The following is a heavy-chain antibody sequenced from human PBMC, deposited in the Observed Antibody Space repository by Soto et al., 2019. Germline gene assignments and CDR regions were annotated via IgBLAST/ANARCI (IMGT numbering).Heavy chain of an antibody. CDR3: ARDQGLNYVGPYAMDV. Sequence: QVQLVESGGGVVQPGRSLRLSCAASGFTFSSYGMHWVRQAPGKGLEWVAVIWYDGSNKYYADSVKGRFTISRDNPKNTLYLQMNSLRAEDTAVYYCARDQGLNYVGPYAMDVWGQGTTVTVSS. J-gene: IGHJ6*02. CDR2: IWYDGSNK. D-gene: IGHD1-7*01. CDR1: GFTFSSYG. V-gene: IGHV3-33*01.